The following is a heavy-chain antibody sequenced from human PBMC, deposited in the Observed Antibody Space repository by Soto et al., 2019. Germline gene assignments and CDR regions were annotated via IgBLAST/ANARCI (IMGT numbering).Heavy chain of an antibody. CDR2: ISSSSSTI. CDR3: ARESQADIVVVVAATWCDP. V-gene: IGHV3-48*01. J-gene: IGHJ5*02. CDR1: GFTFSSYS. Sequence: EVQLVESGGGLVQPGGSLRLSCAASGFTFSSYSMNWVRQAPGKGLEWVSYISSSSSTIYYADSVKGRFTISRDNAKNSLYLQMNSLRAEDTAVYYCARESQADIVVVVAATWCDPWGQGTLVTVSS. D-gene: IGHD2-15*01.